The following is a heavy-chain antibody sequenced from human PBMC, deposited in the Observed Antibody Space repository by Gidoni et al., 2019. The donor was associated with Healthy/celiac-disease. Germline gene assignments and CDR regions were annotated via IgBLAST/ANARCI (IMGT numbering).Heavy chain of an antibody. CDR2: ISGSGGST. J-gene: IGHJ6*02. Sequence: EVQLLESAGGLVHPGGSLRLPCAASGFTFTSSAMSWVRQVPGKGLEWGSAISGSGGSTYYAASVKGRFTISRDNAKNTLYLQMNSLRAEDTAVDYCAKVGSGSYYTAGYYYYYGMDVWGQGTTVTVSS. V-gene: IGHV3-23*01. CDR1: GFTFTSSA. CDR3: AKVGSGSYYTAGYYYYYGMDV. D-gene: IGHD3-10*01.